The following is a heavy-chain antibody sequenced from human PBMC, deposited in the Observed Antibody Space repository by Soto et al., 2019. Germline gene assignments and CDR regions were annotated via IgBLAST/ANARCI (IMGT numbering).Heavy chain of an antibody. D-gene: IGHD2-15*01. Sequence: ASVKVSCKASGYTFNNHYIHWVRQAPGQGLEWMGRIHPSYGDTTFAQRFRGRVTLTRDTSSTTVYMELTSLTSADTAVYDCANRISSDMDVWGQ. CDR1: GYTFNNHY. CDR2: IHPSYGDT. V-gene: IGHV1-46*02. J-gene: IGHJ6*02. CDR3: ANRISSDMDV.